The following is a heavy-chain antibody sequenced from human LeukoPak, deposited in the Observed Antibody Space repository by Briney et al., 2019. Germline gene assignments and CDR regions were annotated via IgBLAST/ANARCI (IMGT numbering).Heavy chain of an antibody. CDR2: INHSGST. V-gene: IGHV4-34*01. D-gene: IGHD6-19*01. Sequence: SETLSLACAVYGGSFSGYYWSWIRQPPGKGLEWIGEINHSGSTNYNPSLKSRVTISVDTSKNQFSLKLSSVTAADTAVYYCARAVAGTDYWGQGTLVTVSS. J-gene: IGHJ4*02. CDR3: ARAVAGTDY. CDR1: GGSFSGYY.